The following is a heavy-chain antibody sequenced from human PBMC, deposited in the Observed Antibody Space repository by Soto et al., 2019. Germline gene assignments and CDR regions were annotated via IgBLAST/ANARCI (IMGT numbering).Heavy chain of an antibody. CDR2: IYYSGST. Sequence: SETLSLTCTVSGGSISSYYWSWIRQPPGKGLEWIGYIYYSGSTNYNPSLKSRVTISVDTSKNQFSLKLSSATAADTAVYYCAREVRFLEWSNWFDPWGQGTLVTVSS. CDR3: AREVRFLEWSNWFDP. CDR1: GGSISSYY. J-gene: IGHJ5*02. D-gene: IGHD3-3*01. V-gene: IGHV4-59*01.